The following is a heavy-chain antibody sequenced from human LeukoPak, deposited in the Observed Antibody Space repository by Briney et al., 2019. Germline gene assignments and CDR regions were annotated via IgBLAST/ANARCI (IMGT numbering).Heavy chain of an antibody. CDR1: GFTFDDYG. CDR2: INWNGGST. J-gene: IGHJ4*02. Sequence: GGSLRLSCAASGFTFDDYGMSWVRQAPGKGLEWVSGINWNGGSTGYADSVTGRFTISRDNAKNSLYLQMNSLRAEDTALYYCARGTQPGYSSSWYGYWGQGTLVTVSS. D-gene: IGHD6-13*01. CDR3: ARGTQPGYSSSWYGY. V-gene: IGHV3-20*04.